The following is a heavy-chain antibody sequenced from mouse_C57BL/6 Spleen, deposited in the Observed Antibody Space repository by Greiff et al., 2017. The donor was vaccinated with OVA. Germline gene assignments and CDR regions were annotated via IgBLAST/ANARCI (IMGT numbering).Heavy chain of an antibody. J-gene: IGHJ2*01. Sequence: EVQLQQSGGGLVQPGGSMKLSCAASGFTFSDAWMDWVRQSPEKGLEWVAEIRNKANNHATYYAESVKGRFTISRDDSKSSVYLQMNSLRAEDTGMYYCTRGGSYYFDYWGQGTTRTVSS. D-gene: IGHD1-1*02. CDR2: IRNKANNHAT. V-gene: IGHV6-6*01. CDR1: GFTFSDAW. CDR3: TRGGSYYFDY.